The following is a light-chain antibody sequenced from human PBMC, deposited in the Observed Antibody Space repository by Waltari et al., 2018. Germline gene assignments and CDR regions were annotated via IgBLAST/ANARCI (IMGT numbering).Light chain of an antibody. J-gene: IGLJ2*01. V-gene: IGLV2-8*01. CDR2: EVN. CDR3: SSYAGSNSAV. Sequence: QSALTQPPSASGSPGQSVTISCTGTSSDVGGYNYVSWYQQHPGKAHKLMIYEVNKRPSGVPNRFSGSKSGNTASLTVSGLQAEDEADYYCSSYAGSNSAVFGGGTKVTVL. CDR1: SSDVGGYNY.